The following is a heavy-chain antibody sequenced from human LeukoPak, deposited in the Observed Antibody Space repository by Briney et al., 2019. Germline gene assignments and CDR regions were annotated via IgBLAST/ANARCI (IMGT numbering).Heavy chain of an antibody. CDR2: IVVGSGNT. Sequence: ASVKVSCKASGFTFTSSAMQWVRQARGQRLEWIGWIVVGSGNTNYAQKFQERVTITRDMSTSTAYMELSSLRSEDTAVYYCAAAAAITTVAFDIWGQGTMVTVSS. J-gene: IGHJ3*02. CDR3: AAAAAITTVAFDI. V-gene: IGHV1-58*02. CDR1: GFTFTSSA. D-gene: IGHD3-22*01.